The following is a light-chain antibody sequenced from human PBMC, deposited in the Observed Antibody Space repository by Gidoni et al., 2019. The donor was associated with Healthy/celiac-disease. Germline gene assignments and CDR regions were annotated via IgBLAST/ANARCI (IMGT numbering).Light chain of an antibody. CDR1: QSVSSY. CDR3: QQRSNWPPLT. J-gene: IGKJ4*01. V-gene: IGKV3-11*01. CDR2: DAS. Sequence: EIVLPQSPGTLSLSPGERATLSCRASQSVSSYLAWYQQKPGQAPRLLIYDASNRATVIPARFSGSGSGTDFTLTISSLVPEDFAVYYCQQRSNWPPLTFGGGTKVEIK.